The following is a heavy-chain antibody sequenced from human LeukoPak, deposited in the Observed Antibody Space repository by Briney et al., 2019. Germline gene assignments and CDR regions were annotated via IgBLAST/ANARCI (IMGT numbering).Heavy chain of an antibody. CDR1: GYTFTSYD. CDR3: ARVLGFRPDTLKGSDY. V-gene: IGHV1-18*01. CDR2: ISAYNRKT. J-gene: IGHJ4*02. Sequence: VASVKVSCKASGYTFTSYDISWVRQAPGQGLEWVGWISAYNRKTNYAQKLQGRVTMTTDTSTTTAYMELRSLRSDDTAVYYCARVLGFRPDTLKGSDYWGQGTLVTVSS.